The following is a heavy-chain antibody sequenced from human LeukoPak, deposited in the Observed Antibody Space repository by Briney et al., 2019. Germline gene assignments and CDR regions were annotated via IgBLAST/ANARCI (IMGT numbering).Heavy chain of an antibody. Sequence: GGSLRLSCATSGFTVSSNYMSWVRQAPGKGLEWVSVIYDSGTTYYADSVKGRFLIFRGTSKNTVDLQMSSLRVEDTAVYYCAGRRSSGWYAYWGQGTLVTVSS. CDR1: GFTVSSNY. CDR3: AGRRSSGWYAY. D-gene: IGHD6-19*01. V-gene: IGHV3-53*01. CDR2: IYDSGTT. J-gene: IGHJ4*02.